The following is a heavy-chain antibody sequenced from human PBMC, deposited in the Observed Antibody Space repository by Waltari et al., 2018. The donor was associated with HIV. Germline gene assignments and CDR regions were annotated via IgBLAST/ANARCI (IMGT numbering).Heavy chain of an antibody. Sequence: QVHLQESGPGLLNPSQTLSLTCKAPGAPLATGSSSWTWFLPPPGKRLEWLGHFYTNGSTKYNPSLKSRVTISLDTSKNQFSLKLKSVTAADTAVYYCARDDPDTYCNNWFDPWGQGALVTVSS. CDR2: FYTNGST. D-gene: IGHD2-15*01. CDR3: ARDDPDTYCNNWFDP. V-gene: IGHV4-61*02. CDR1: GAPLATGSSS. J-gene: IGHJ5*02.